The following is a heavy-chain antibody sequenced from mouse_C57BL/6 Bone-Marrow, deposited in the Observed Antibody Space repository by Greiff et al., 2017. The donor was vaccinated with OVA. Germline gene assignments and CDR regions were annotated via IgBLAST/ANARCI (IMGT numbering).Heavy chain of an antibody. CDR1: GYAFSSSW. J-gene: IGHJ4*01. V-gene: IGHV1-82*01. CDR2: IYPGDGDT. Sequence: QVQLKQSGPELVKPGASVKISCKASGYAFSSSWMNWVTQRPGKGLEWIGRIYPGDGDTNYNGKFKGKATLTADKSSSTAYMQLSSLTSEDSAVYFCARSIYSYYYAMDYWGQGTSVTVSS. CDR3: ARSIYSYYYAMDY. D-gene: IGHD2-1*01.